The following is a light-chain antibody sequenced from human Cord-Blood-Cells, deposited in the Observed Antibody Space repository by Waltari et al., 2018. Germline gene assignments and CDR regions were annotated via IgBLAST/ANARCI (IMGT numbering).Light chain of an antibody. Sequence: DVKMTQYTSSLSASVGDRVTNTCWASQSIRSYLNWYQHKPGKAPKLLIYSASSLQSGGPSKLKGSGYGIDFTLTISSRQPEDFATYYCQQSDSTLTFGQGTRLEIK. CDR2: SAS. CDR3: QQSDSTLT. J-gene: IGKJ5*01. CDR1: QSIRSY. V-gene: IGKV1-39*01.